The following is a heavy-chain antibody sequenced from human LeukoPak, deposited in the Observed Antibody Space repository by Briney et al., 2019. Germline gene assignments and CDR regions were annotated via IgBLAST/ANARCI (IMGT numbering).Heavy chain of an antibody. CDR2: VSTSSSYI. Sequence: GGSLRLSCAASGFTFSSYSMNWVRQAPGKGLEWVSSVSTSSSYIYYADSVKGRFTISRDNAKNSLYLQMNSLRAEDTAVYYCARDTGYSSGWYMDAFDIWGQGTMVTVSS. D-gene: IGHD6-19*01. J-gene: IGHJ3*02. CDR3: ARDTGYSSGWYMDAFDI. CDR1: GFTFSSYS. V-gene: IGHV3-21*01.